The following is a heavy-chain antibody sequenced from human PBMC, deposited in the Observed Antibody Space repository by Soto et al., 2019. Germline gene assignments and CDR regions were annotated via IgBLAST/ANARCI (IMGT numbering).Heavy chain of an antibody. Sequence: EVQLVETGGGLVQPGRSLRLSCAASGFTFDDYAMHWVRQAPGKGLEWVSGISWNSGSIGYADSVKGLFTISRDNAKNSLYLQMNSLRAEDTSLYYCAKDSRAAAGKGYFQHWGQGTLVTVSS. D-gene: IGHD6-13*01. J-gene: IGHJ1*01. CDR1: GFTFDDYA. V-gene: IGHV3-9*01. CDR3: AKDSRAAAGKGYFQH. CDR2: ISWNSGSI.